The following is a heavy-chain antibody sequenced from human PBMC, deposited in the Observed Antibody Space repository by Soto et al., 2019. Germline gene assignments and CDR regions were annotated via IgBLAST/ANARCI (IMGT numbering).Heavy chain of an antibody. CDR3: ARHYGDSF. V-gene: IGHV4-4*07. D-gene: IGHD2-21*02. J-gene: IGHJ4*02. CDR1: GASIRTYY. Sequence: SETLSLTCTVSGASIRTYYWSWIRQPAGKGLEWIGRIYASGTTNYNPSLKSRVTMSVDTSKNQFSLQLDSVTAADTAVYYCARHYGDSFWGQGTLVTVSS. CDR2: IYASGTT.